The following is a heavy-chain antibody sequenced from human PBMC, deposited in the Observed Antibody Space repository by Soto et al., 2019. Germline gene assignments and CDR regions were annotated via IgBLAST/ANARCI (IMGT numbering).Heavy chain of an antibody. CDR1: GGTFSSYA. CDR2: IIPIFGTA. D-gene: IGHD2-15*01. J-gene: IGHJ6*02. V-gene: IGHV1-69*13. CDR3: ARTPAATLYYYYYGMDV. Sequence: SVKVSCKASGGTFSSYAISWVRQAPGQGLEWMGGIIPIFGTANYAQKFQGRVTITADESTSTAYMELSSLRSEDTAVYYCARTPAATLYYYYYGMDVWGQGPTVTVSS.